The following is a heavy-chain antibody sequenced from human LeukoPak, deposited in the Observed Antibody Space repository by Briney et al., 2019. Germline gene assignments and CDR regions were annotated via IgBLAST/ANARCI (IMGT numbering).Heavy chain of an antibody. V-gene: IGHV3-7*01. J-gene: IGHJ4*02. CDR3: ASGNYFDY. CDR1: GFTFSKSW. D-gene: IGHD1-26*01. Sequence: GGSLRLSCAASGFTFSKSWMSWARQAPGKGLECVANIKPDGTEKYYVDSVKGRFTISRDNAKHSLYLQMNSLRAEDTAVYYCASGNYFDYWGQGTLVTVSS. CDR2: IKPDGTEK.